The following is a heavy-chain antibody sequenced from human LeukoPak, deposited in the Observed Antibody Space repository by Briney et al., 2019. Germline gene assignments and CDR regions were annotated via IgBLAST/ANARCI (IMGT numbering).Heavy chain of an antibody. D-gene: IGHD2-15*01. CDR3: ATWRYCSGSSCYSGWLDP. J-gene: IGHJ5*02. V-gene: IGHV3-23*01. Sequence: GGSLRLSCAASGSTFSNYAMSWVRQAPGKGLEWVSAISGSGDNTYYADSVKGRFTISRDNSKNTLYLQMNSLRAEDTAVYYCATWRYCSGSSCYSGWLDPWGQGTLVSVSS. CDR2: ISGSGDNT. CDR1: GSTFSNYA.